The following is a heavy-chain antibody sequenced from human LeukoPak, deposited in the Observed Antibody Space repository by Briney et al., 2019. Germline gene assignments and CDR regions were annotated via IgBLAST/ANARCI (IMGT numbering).Heavy chain of an antibody. J-gene: IGHJ4*02. Sequence: ASVKVSCKASGYTFTNFGISWVRQAPGQGLEWLGWISADSGNTNYAQKLQGRVTMTTDTSTSTAYMDLRSLRSDDTAVYYCARVRNSGFRYVDSWGQGTLVTVSS. V-gene: IGHV1-18*01. CDR1: GYTFTNFG. D-gene: IGHD5-12*01. CDR3: ARVRNSGFRYVDS. CDR2: ISADSGNT.